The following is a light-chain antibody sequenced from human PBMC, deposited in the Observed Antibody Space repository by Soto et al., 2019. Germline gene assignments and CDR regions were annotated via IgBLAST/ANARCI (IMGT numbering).Light chain of an antibody. V-gene: IGLV1-44*01. CDR1: NSNIGRNT. J-gene: IGLJ2*01. Sequence: QSVLTQPPSASGTPGQRVTISCSGSNSNIGRNTVSWYQQVPGTAPKSLIYSNDQRPSGVPDRISGSRSGTSASLAISGLQSGDEAEYYSAAWDDTLGARVFAGGTKLTVL. CDR3: AAWDDTLGARV. CDR2: SND.